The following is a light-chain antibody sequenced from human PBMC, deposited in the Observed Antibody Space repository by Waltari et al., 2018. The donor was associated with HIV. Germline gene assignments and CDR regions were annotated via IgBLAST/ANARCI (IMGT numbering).Light chain of an antibody. CDR1: QSVSSSY. V-gene: IGKV3-20*01. Sequence: EIVLTQSPGTVSLSPGERATLSCRASQSVSSSYLAWYQQKPGQAPRLLIYGASSRATGIPDRFSGSGSGTDFTLTISRLEPEDFAVYYCQQYGSSLAMYTFGQGTKLEIK. J-gene: IGKJ2*01. CDR3: QQYGSSLAMYT. CDR2: GAS.